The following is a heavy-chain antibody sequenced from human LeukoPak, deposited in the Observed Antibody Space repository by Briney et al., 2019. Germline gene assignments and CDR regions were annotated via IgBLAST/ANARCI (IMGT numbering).Heavy chain of an antibody. D-gene: IGHD1-14*01. CDR3: ASGGASADPFDY. CDR1: GGSFSGYY. CDR2: INHSGST. Sequence: SGTLSLTCAVYGGSFSGYYWSWIRQPPGKGLEWIGEINHSGSTNYNPSLKSRVTISVDTSKNQFSLKLSSVTAADTAVYYCASGGASADPFDYWGQGTLVTVSS. V-gene: IGHV4-34*01. J-gene: IGHJ4*02.